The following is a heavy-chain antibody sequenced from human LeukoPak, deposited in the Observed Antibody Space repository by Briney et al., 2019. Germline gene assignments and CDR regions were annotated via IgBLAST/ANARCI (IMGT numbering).Heavy chain of an antibody. Sequence: GGSLRLSCAASGFTFSSYAMSWVRQAPGKGLEWVSSISGSNDNTYYADSVKGRFTISRDNSKNTLYLQMNSLRAEDTAVYYCAKGGRIVATTYFDYWGQGTLVTVSS. CDR3: AKGGRIVATTYFDY. CDR2: ISGSNDNT. V-gene: IGHV3-23*01. D-gene: IGHD5-12*01. J-gene: IGHJ4*02. CDR1: GFTFSSYA.